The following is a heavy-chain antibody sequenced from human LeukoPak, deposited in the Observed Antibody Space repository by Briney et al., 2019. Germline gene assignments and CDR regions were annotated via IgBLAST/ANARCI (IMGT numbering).Heavy chain of an antibody. V-gene: IGHV1-2*02. D-gene: IGHD2-15*01. CDR1: GYTFTGYY. CDR2: INPNSGGT. J-gene: IGHJ3*02. Sequence: ASVKVSCKASGYTFTGYYMHWVRQAPGQGLEWMGWINPNSGGTNYAQKFQGRVTMTRDRSISTAYMELSRLRSDDTAVYYCARRPPPPYCSGGSCYSVGAFDIWGQGTMVTVSS. CDR3: ARRPPPPYCSGGSCYSVGAFDI.